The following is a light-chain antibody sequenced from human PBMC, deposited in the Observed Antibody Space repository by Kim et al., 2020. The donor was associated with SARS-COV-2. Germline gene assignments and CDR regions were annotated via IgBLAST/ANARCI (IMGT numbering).Light chain of an antibody. J-gene: IGLJ3*02. CDR1: SGTILSNY. V-gene: IGLV6-57*03. CDR3: QSYDNEGNQE. CDR2: EDS. Sequence: NFMLTQPHSVSESPGKTVTISCTRSSGTILSNYVQWYQQRPGSAPISVVFEDSERPSGVPGRFSGSIDSSSNSASLTISELQTEDGADYSCQSYDNEGNQEFGGGTKLTVL.